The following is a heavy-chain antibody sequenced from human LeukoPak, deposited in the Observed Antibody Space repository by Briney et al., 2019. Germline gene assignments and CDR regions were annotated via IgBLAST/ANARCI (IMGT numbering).Heavy chain of an antibody. CDR1: GFPFSNHA. V-gene: IGHV3-23*01. D-gene: IGHD1-26*01. J-gene: IGHJ3*01. CDR3: ARDGVGTAFDL. CDR2: ISNGNT. Sequence: GGSLRLSCAASGFPFSNHAMSWVRQPPGKGLEWVAAISNGNTYYADSVNGRFTISRDNSKNTLYLQMNSLRAEDTAVFYCARDGVGTAFDLWGQGTMVTVSS.